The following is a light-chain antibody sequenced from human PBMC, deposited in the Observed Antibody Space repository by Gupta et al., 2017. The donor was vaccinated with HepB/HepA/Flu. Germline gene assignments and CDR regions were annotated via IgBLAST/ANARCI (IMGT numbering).Light chain of an antibody. V-gene: IGKV1-5*03. J-gene: IGKJ2*02. CDR2: KAS. CDR1: QSISTW. Sequence: IQMSQPPYTLSASVGDRLTITCRASQSISTWVAWYQQKPRKTPNLLIYKASSLESGVPSRFSGSGSGTEFTLTISSLQPDDFATYYCQQDNSYPCNFGQGTKLEIK. CDR3: QQDNSYPCN.